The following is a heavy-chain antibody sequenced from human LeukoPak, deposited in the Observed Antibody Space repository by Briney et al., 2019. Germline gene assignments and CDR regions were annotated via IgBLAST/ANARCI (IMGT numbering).Heavy chain of an antibody. CDR2: INAGNGNT. CDR3: ARAGGFSAMVYDY. V-gene: IGHV1-3*01. J-gene: IGHJ4*02. D-gene: IGHD5-18*01. CDR1: GYTFTSYA. Sequence: GASVKVSCKASGYTFTSYAMHWVRQAPGQRLEWMGWINAGNGNTKYSQKFQGRVTITRDTSASTAYMELSSLRSEDTAVYYCARAGGFSAMVYDYWGQGTLVTVSS.